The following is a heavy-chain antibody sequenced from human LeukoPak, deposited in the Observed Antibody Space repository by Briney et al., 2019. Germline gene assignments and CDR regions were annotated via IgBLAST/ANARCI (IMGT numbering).Heavy chain of an antibody. V-gene: IGHV3-48*01. CDR1: GFTFSSYS. Sequence: GGSLRLSCAVSGFTFSSYSMNWVRQAPGKGLEWVSYISGSSRTIYYADSVKGRFTISRDNAKNSLYLQINSLRAEDTAVYYCAREPRDSSSSIDYWGQGTLVTVSS. J-gene: IGHJ4*02. D-gene: IGHD6-13*01. CDR2: ISGSSRTI. CDR3: AREPRDSSSSIDY.